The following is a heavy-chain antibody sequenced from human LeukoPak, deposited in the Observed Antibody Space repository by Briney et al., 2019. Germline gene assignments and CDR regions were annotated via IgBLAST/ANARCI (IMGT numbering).Heavy chain of an antibody. V-gene: IGHV3-30*18. CDR3: AKTESQLLSDDWFDP. J-gene: IGHJ5*02. CDR2: ISYDGSNK. CDR1: GFTFSSYG. D-gene: IGHD2-2*01. Sequence: GGSLRLSCAASGFTFSSYGMHWVRQAPGKGLEGGAVISYDGSNKYYADSVRGRFTISRDNSKNTLYLQMNRLRAEDTAVYYCAKTESQLLSDDWFDPWGQGTLVTVSS.